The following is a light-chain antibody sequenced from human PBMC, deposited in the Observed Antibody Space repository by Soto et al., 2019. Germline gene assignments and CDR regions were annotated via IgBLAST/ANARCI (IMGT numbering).Light chain of an antibody. J-gene: IGLJ2*01. V-gene: IGLV2-8*01. Sequence: QSALTQPPSASGSPGQSVTISCTGTSSDVGGYNYVSWYQQHPGKAPKLMIYEVSKRPSGVPDRFSGSTSGNTASLTVSGLQAEDEADYCCSSNAGSNNVVFGGGTKLTVL. CDR3: SSNAGSNNVV. CDR2: EVS. CDR1: SSDVGGYNY.